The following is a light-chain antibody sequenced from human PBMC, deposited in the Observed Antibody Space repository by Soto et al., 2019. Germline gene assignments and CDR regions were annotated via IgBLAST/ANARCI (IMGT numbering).Light chain of an antibody. CDR2: GAS. V-gene: IGKV3-20*01. CDR1: QTVSFSY. CDR3: QQYGTSPLT. J-gene: IGKJ4*01. Sequence: EIVLTQSPGTLSLSPGDRANLSCRASQTVSFSYLAWYQQKPGQAPRLLIYGASSRATGIPDRFSGSESGTDFTLPISRLEPEDVEVYYCQQYGTSPLTFGGGTKVEIK.